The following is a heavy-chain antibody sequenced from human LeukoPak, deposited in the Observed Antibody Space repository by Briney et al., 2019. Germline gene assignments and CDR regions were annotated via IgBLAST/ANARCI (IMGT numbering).Heavy chain of an antibody. J-gene: IGHJ4*02. CDR2: INRSGST. CDR3: ARSAAGTGGDFDY. CDR1: GGPFSGYS. Sequence: PSETLSLTCAVSGGPFSGYSWAWIRQPPGKGLEWIGEINRSGSTHYDPSLKRGVTISVDTSKNQLSLSLTSVTAADTAVYYCARSAAGTGGDFDYWGQGSLVTVSS. D-gene: IGHD6-13*01. V-gene: IGHV4-34*01.